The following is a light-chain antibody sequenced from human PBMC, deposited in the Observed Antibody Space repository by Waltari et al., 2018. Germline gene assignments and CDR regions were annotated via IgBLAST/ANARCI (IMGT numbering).Light chain of an antibody. V-gene: IGKV3-15*01. J-gene: IGKJ1*01. CDR3: QQYQNWPPWT. Sequence: VLTQSPATLSVSPGDTATLSCRASQSVRSDLAWYQQKPGQAPRLLIYDSSTRATGIPARFIGSGSGTDFTLTISSLQSEDFGVYYCQQYQNWPPWTFGQGTKVEIE. CDR2: DSS. CDR1: QSVRSD.